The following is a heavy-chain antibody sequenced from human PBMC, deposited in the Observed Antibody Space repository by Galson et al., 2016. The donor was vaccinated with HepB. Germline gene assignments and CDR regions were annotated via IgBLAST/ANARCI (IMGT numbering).Heavy chain of an antibody. D-gene: IGHD2-15*01. CDR3: ARGSPGFCDGGSCYSFDH. J-gene: IGHJ4*02. V-gene: IGHV3-53*01. CDR1: GFTVSWSY. Sequence: SLRLSCAASGFTVSWSYMSWVRQAPGKGLEWVSVLYSGGSTSYAELVKGRFTISRDNSKNMLYLQMNSLRAEDTAVYYCARGSPGFCDGGSCYSFDHWGQGTLVAVSS. CDR2: LYSGGST.